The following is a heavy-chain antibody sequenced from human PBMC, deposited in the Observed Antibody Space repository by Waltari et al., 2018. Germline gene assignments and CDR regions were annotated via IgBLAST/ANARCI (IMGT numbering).Heavy chain of an antibody. CDR2: DKNEGSHT. Sequence: EVRLVESGGGLVQQGGSRSIACAASGFTFNNYWIHWVRHAPGKCLGLVAYDKNEGSHTAYYDAVKGRCPASRDNAKNTLYHQMNSRRVEDTAVYDCARGGLAGATPAYWGQGTLVTVSS. CDR1: GFTFNNYW. CDR3: ARGGLAGATPAY. D-gene: IGHD1-26*01. J-gene: IGHJ4*02. V-gene: IGHV3-74*03.